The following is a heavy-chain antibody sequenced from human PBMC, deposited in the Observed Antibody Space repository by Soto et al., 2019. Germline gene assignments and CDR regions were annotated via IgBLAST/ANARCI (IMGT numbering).Heavy chain of an antibody. CDR3: ARGDTIFGVVIPGMDF. V-gene: IGHV1-46*01. CDR2: INPSGGST. Sequence: ASVKVSCKASGYTFTSYYMHWVRHAPGQGLEWMGIINPSGGSTSYAQKFQGRVTMTRDTSTSTVYMELSSLRSEDTAVYYCARGDTIFGVVIPGMDFWGQGTTVTVSS. J-gene: IGHJ6*02. CDR1: GYTFTSYY. D-gene: IGHD3-3*01.